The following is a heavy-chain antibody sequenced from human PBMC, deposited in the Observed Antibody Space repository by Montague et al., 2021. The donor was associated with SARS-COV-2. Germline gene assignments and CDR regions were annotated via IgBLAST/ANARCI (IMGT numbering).Heavy chain of an antibody. J-gene: IGHJ6*02. CDR3: ARTVVVPAAMSRYYGMDV. V-gene: IGHV4-61*02. CDR2: IYISGST. D-gene: IGHD2-2*01. CDR1: GGSISSGSYY. Sequence: TLSLTCSVSGGSISSGSYYWSWIRQPAGKGLEWTGRIYISGSTNYNPSLKSRATMSVDTPKNQFSLKLSSVTAADTAVYYCARTVVVPAAMSRYYGMDVWGQGTSVTVSS.